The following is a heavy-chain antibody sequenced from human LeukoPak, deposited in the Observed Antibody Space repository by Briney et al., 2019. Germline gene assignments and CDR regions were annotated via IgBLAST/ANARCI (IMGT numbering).Heavy chain of an antibody. Sequence: GGSLRLSCAASEFTFSVSAMHWVRQASGKGLEWVGRIRTKTNNYATAYAASVKGRFTISRDNSKNTLFLQMNSLRAEDTALYHCVGYCSSTSCHPYYMDVWGKGTTVTVSS. CDR3: VGYCSSTSCHPYYMDV. D-gene: IGHD2-2*01. J-gene: IGHJ6*03. CDR2: IRTKTNNYAT. V-gene: IGHV3-73*01. CDR1: EFTFSVSA.